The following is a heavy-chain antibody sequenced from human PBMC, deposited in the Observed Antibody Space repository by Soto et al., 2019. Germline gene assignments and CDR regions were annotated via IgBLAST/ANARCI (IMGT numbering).Heavy chain of an antibody. V-gene: IGHV3-21*01. D-gene: IGHD1-1*01. J-gene: IGHJ3*02. CDR2: ISSSSSYI. Sequence: EVQLVESGGGLVKPGGSLRLSCAASGFTFSSYSMNWVRQAPGKGLEWVSSISSSSSYIYYADSVKGRFTISRDNAKNSLYLQMNSLRAEDTAVYYCARVLELEPYGGIDIWGQGTMVTVSS. CDR1: GFTFSSYS. CDR3: ARVLELEPYGGIDI.